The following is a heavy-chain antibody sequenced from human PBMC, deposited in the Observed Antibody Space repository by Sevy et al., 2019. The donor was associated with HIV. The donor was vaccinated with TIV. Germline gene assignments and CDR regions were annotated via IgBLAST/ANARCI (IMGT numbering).Heavy chain of an antibody. Sequence: GGSLRLSCAASGFTFSNYFINWVRQAPGKGLEWVSSISSGSSYIFYADSLKGRFTISRDNAKNSLYLHMNSLRAEDTAVYYYASGDYYGSLYYFDYWGPGTLVTVSS. CDR3: ASGDYYGSLYYFDY. J-gene: IGHJ4*02. CDR2: ISSGSSYI. CDR1: GFTFSNYF. V-gene: IGHV3-21*01. D-gene: IGHD3-10*01.